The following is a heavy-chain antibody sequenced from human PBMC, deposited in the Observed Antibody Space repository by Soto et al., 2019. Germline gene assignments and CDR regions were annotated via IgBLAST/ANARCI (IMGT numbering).Heavy chain of an antibody. CDR1: GFTFSSYA. V-gene: IGHV3-30-3*01. D-gene: IGHD5-18*01. CDR3: ARDGRIQISNGGYYFDY. Sequence: QVQLVESGGGVVQPGRSLRLSCAASGFTFSSYAMHWVRQAPGKGLEWVAVISSDGTNKYYADSVKGRFTISRDNSKSTLYLQMTNLSAEDTAVYSCARDGRIQISNGGYYFDYWGQGTLVTVSS. CDR2: ISSDGTNK. J-gene: IGHJ4*02.